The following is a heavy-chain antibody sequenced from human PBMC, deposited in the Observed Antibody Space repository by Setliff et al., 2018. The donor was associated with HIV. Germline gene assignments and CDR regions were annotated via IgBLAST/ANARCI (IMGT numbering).Heavy chain of an antibody. CDR3: ARARSDWYNVRPYYFDL. CDR1: GASFVGDNH. CDR2: FMYTDIHYVNYLN. Sequence: PSETLSLTCAVSGASFVGDNHWSWIRQTPERGLEWIAYFMYTDIHYVNYLNYRNPSLASRLSISVDKSKTQFSLTLSSVTAADTAVYYCARARSDWYNVRPYYFDLWGQGTPVTVSS. D-gene: IGHD6-19*01. V-gene: IGHV4-30-4*01. J-gene: IGHJ4*02.